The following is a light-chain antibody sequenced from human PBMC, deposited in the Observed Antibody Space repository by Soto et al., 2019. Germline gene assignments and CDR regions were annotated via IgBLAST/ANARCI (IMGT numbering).Light chain of an antibody. CDR2: GSS. V-gene: IGLV1-40*01. CDR3: QSYANTLSATV. CDR1: SSNIGAGHV. J-gene: IGLJ2*01. Sequence: QSVLTQPPSVSGAPGQRVTISFTGSSSNIGAGHVVHWYQQFPGRAPNLLISGSSNRPSGCPDRFSGSKSGTSSSLAITGLPAEDEADYYYQSYANTLSATVFGGGTKLTVL.